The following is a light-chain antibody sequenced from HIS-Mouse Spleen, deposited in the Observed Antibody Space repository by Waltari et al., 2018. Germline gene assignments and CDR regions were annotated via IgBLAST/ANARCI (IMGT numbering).Light chain of an antibody. Sequence: SYELTQPPSVSVSPGQTARTTCPGDALPKKYAYWYQQKSGQAPVLVIYEDRKRPSRIPERFSGSSSGTMATLTISGAQVEDEADYYCYSTDSSGNHRVFGGGTKLTVL. J-gene: IGLJ2*01. V-gene: IGLV3-10*01. CDR1: ALPKKY. CDR2: EDR. CDR3: YSTDSSGNHRV.